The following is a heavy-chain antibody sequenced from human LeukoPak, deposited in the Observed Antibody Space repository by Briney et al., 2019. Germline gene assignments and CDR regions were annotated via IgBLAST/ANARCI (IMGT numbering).Heavy chain of an antibody. CDR3: ARVLDYYYGMDV. CDR2: INPNSGGT. J-gene: IGHJ6*02. D-gene: IGHD2-15*01. Sequence: ASVKVSCKASGYTFTGYYMHWVRQAPGQGLEWMGWINPNSGGTNYAQKFQGRVTITRDTSISTAYMELSRLRSDDTAVYYCARVLDYYYGMDVWGQGTTVTVSS. V-gene: IGHV1-2*02. CDR1: GYTFTGYY.